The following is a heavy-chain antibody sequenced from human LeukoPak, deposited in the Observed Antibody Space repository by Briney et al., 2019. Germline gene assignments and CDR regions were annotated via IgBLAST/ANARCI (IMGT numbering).Heavy chain of an antibody. CDR3: AKSGTYDAFDV. V-gene: IGHV5-51*01. D-gene: IGHD1-26*01. J-gene: IGHJ3*01. Sequence: GESLKISCKGSGYSFTSYWIGWVRQMPGRGLEWMGIIYPGDSETRYSLSFQGQVTISADKSINTAHLQWSSLKASDTAMYYCAKSGTYDAFDVWGQGTMVTVSS. CDR1: GYSFTSYW. CDR2: IYPGDSET.